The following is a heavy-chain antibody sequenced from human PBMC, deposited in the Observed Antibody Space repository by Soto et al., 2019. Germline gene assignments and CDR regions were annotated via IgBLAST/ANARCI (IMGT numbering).Heavy chain of an antibody. Sequence: GGSLRLSCAASGFTFSSYGMHWVRQAPGKGLEWVAVIWYDGSNKYYADSVKGRFTISRDNSKNTLYLQMNSLRAEDTAVYYCARDQSSSSSENWFDPWGQGTLVTVSS. CDR3: ARDQSSSSSENWFDP. D-gene: IGHD6-13*01. V-gene: IGHV3-33*01. J-gene: IGHJ5*02. CDR1: GFTFSSYG. CDR2: IWYDGSNK.